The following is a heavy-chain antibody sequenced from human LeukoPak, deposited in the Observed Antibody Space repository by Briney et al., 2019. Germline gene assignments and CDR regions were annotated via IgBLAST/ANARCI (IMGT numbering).Heavy chain of an antibody. J-gene: IGHJ6*02. CDR1: GYTFTGYY. CDR3: AREMVYATYYYCGMDV. CDR2: INPNSGGT. Sequence: ASVKVSCKASGYTFTGYYMHWVRQAPRQGLEWMGRINPNSGGTNYAQKFQGRVTMTRDTSISTAYMELSRLRSDDTAVYYCAREMVYATYYYCGMDVWGQGTTVTVSS. V-gene: IGHV1-2*06. D-gene: IGHD2-8*01.